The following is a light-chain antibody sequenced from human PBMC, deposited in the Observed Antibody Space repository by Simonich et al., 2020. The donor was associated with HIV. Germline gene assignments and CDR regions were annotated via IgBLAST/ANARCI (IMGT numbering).Light chain of an antibody. Sequence: EIVLTQSPATLSLSPGERATLSCVASQSVSSSYLAWYQQKPGLAPRLLIYDASSRATGIPDRFSGSGSGTDFTLTISRLEPEDFAVYYCQQYGSSPVTFGGGTKVEIK. CDR2: DAS. CDR1: QSVSSSY. J-gene: IGKJ4*01. V-gene: IGKV3D-20*01. CDR3: QQYGSSPVT.